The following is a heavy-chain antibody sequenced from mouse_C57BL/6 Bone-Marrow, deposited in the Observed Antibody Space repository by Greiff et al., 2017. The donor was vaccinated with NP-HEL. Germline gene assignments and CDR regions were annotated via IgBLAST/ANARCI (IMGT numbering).Heavy chain of an antibody. CDR3: ARSIYYDYADDPFYAMDY. V-gene: IGHV7-3*01. D-gene: IGHD2-4*01. Sequence: EVMLVESGGGLVQPGGSLSLSCAASGFTFTDYYMSWVRQPPGKALEWLVFIRNKANGYTTEYSASVKGRFTISRDISQSILYLHMNALRAEDSATYYCARSIYYDYADDPFYAMDYWGQGTSVTVSS. J-gene: IGHJ4*01. CDR2: IRNKANGYTT. CDR1: GFTFTDYY.